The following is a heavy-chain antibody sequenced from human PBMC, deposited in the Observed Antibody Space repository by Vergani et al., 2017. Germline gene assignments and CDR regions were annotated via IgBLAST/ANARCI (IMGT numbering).Heavy chain of an antibody. Sequence: EVQLVESGGGLVKPGGSLRLSCAASGFIFSTYSMNWVRQAPGKGLEWVSSISSSSSYISYADSVKGRFTISRDNAKNSLYLQMNSLRAEDTAVYYCAREGRSGAAAGTDFDYWGQGTLVTVSS. CDR2: ISSSSSYI. CDR3: AREGRSGAAAGTDFDY. V-gene: IGHV3-21*01. J-gene: IGHJ4*02. D-gene: IGHD6-13*01. CDR1: GFIFSTYS.